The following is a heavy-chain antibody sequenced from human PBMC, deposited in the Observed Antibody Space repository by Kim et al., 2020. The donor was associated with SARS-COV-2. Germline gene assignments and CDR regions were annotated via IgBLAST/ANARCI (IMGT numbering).Heavy chain of an antibody. J-gene: IGHJ4*02. Sequence: GGSLRLSCTASGFTFGDYAMSWFRQAPGKGLEWVGFIRSKAYGGTTEYAASVKGRFTISRDDSKSIAYLQMNSLKTEDTAVYYCTRDLTIFGVVITTPFDYWGQGTLVTVSS. V-gene: IGHV3-49*03. D-gene: IGHD3-3*01. CDR1: GFTFGDYA. CDR2: IRSKAYGGTT. CDR3: TRDLTIFGVVITTPFDY.